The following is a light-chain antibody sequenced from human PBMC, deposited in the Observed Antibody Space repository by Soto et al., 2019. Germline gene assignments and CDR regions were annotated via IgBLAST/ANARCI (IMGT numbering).Light chain of an antibody. V-gene: IGKV1-5*01. CDR1: QSISSW. J-gene: IGKJ2*01. CDR3: QQYNSYPPVYT. CDR2: DAS. Sequence: DIQMTQSPSTLSASVGDRVTITCRASQSISSWLAWYQQKPGKAPKLLIYDASSLESGVPSRFSGSGSGTEFTLTYRSLQSDDFATYYCQQYNSYPPVYTFGQGTKLEIK.